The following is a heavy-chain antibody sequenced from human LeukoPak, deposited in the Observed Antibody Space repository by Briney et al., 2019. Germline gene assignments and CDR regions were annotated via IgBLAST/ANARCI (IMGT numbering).Heavy chain of an antibody. J-gene: IGHJ4*02. CDR1: GFTFSSYT. V-gene: IGHV3-48*01. CDR2: IGGSSSTI. D-gene: IGHD2-15*01. CDR3: GREVVALYC. Sequence: AGGSLRLSCAASGFTFSSYTMNWVRQAPGKGLEWVSYIGGSSSTIYYADSVKGRFTISRDNAKNSLYLQMNSLRAEDTAVYYCGREVVALYCWGEGTLVSVSS.